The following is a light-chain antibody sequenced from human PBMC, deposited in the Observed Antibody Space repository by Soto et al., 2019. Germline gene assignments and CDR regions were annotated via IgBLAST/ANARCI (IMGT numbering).Light chain of an antibody. CDR1: SSDVGSYNL. V-gene: IGLV2-23*01. Sequence: QSALTQPASVSGSPGQSITISCTGTSSDVGSYNLVSWYQQHPGKAPKLMIYEGSKRPSGVSNRFSGSKSGNTASLTISGLQPEDESDYYCCSYAGSSVFGGGTKLTVL. J-gene: IGLJ3*02. CDR3: CSYAGSSV. CDR2: EGS.